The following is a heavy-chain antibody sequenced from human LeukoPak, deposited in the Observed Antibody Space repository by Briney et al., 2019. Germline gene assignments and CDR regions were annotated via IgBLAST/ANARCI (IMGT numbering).Heavy chain of an antibody. D-gene: IGHD3-22*01. V-gene: IGHV4-39*01. CDR1: GGSISSSSYY. CDR3: ARASGYYDSSGYYEYYFDY. CDR2: IYYSGST. Sequence: PSETLSLTCTVSGGSISSSSYYWGWIRQPPGKGLEWIGSIYYSGSTYCNPSLKSRVTISVDTSKNQFSLKLSSVTAADTAVYYCARASGYYDSSGYYEYYFDYWGQGTLVTVSS. J-gene: IGHJ4*02.